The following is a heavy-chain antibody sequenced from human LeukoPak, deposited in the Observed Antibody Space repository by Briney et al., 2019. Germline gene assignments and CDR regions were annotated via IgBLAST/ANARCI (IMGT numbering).Heavy chain of an antibody. Sequence: SETLSLTCTVSGGSISSYYWSWLRQPAGKGLEWIGRIYTSGSTNYNPSLKSRVTMSVDTSKNQFSLKLSSVTAADTAVYYCARGGGGYCSGTSCMGFIYDAFDIWGQGTMVTVSS. CDR3: ARGGGGYCSGTSCMGFIYDAFDI. D-gene: IGHD2-2*01. CDR2: IYTSGST. V-gene: IGHV4-4*07. CDR1: GGSISSYY. J-gene: IGHJ3*02.